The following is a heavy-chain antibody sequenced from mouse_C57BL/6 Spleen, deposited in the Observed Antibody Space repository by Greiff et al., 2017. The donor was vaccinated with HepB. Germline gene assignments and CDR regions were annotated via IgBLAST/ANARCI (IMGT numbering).Heavy chain of an antibody. J-gene: IGHJ3*01. V-gene: IGHV5-9*01. CDR3: ARPRYYYGSSSWFAY. CDR2: ISGGGGNT. Sequence: DVQLVESGGGLVKPGGSLKLSCAASGFTFSSYTMSWVRQTPEKRLEWVATISGGGGNTYYPDSVKGRFTISRDNAKNTLYLQMSSLRSEDTDLYYCARPRYYYGSSSWFAYWGQGTLVTVSA. D-gene: IGHD1-1*01. CDR1: GFTFSSYT.